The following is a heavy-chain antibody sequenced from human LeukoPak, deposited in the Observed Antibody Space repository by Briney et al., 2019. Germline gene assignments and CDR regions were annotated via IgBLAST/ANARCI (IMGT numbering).Heavy chain of an antibody. CDR1: GYTFTCYF. D-gene: IGHD5/OR15-5a*01. V-gene: IGHV1-2*02. Sequence: ASVKVSCKASGYTFTCYFMNWVRQAPGQGLEWMGWINPNSGGTNYAQKFQGRVTMTRDTSISTAYMELSKLRSDDTAVYYCARGGTPVFYYYMEVWGEGTTVTVSS. CDR3: ARGGTPVFYYYMEV. J-gene: IGHJ6*03. CDR2: INPNSGGT.